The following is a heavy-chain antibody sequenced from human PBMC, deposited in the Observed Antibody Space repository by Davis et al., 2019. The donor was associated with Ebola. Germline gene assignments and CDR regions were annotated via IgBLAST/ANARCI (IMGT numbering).Heavy chain of an antibody. CDR3: AKDLRFLEWLLQNYYGMDV. CDR2: ISGSGGST. Sequence: GESLKISCAASGLIFNNYWMSWIRQAPGKGLEWASAISGSGGSTYYADSVKGRFTISRDNSKNTLYLQMNSLRAEDTAVYYCAKDLRFLEWLLQNYYGMDVWGKGTTVTVSS. CDR1: GLIFNNYW. J-gene: IGHJ6*04. D-gene: IGHD3-3*01. V-gene: IGHV3-23*01.